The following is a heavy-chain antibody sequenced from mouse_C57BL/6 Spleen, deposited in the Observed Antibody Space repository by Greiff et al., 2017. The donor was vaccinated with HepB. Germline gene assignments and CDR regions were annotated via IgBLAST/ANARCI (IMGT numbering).Heavy chain of an antibody. V-gene: IGHV1-54*01. CDR3: ARSKIYHYAMDY. J-gene: IGHJ4*01. Sequence: VQRVESGAELVRPGTSVKVSCKASGYAFTNYLIEWVKQRPGQGLEWIGVINPGSGGTNYNEKFKGKATLTADKSSSTAYMQLSSLTSEDSAVYFCARSKIYHYAMDYWGQGTSVTVSS. CDR1: GYAFTNYL. CDR2: INPGSGGT.